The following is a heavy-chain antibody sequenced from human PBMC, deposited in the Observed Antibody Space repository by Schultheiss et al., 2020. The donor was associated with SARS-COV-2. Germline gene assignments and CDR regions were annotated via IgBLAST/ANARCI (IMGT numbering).Heavy chain of an antibody. J-gene: IGHJ4*02. CDR2: INHRGRA. D-gene: IGHD3-10*01. Sequence: SETLSLTCAVYGGSFSGYYWSWTRQPPGKGLEWIGEINHRGRANYNPSLKSRVTISVDASKNQFSLRLSSVTAADTAVYYCARHGYGSYDKYIDFWGQGTLVTVSS. V-gene: IGHV4-34*01. CDR3: ARHGYGSYDKYIDF. CDR1: GGSFSGYY.